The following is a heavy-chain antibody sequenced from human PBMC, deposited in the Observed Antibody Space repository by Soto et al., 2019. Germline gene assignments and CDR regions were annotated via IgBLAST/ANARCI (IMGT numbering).Heavy chain of an antibody. V-gene: IGHV3-30*18. CDR1: GFTFSSYG. CDR3: AKDLGGLVYTFDY. J-gene: IGHJ4*02. D-gene: IGHD6-19*01. Sequence: QVQLVESGGGVVQPGRSLRLSCAASGFTFSSYGMHWVRQAPGKGLEWVTVISNDGSNKYYADSVKGRFTISRDNWKNTLYQQLNSLRAEDPAVYYCAKDLGGLVYTFDYWGQGTLVTVSS. CDR2: ISNDGSNK.